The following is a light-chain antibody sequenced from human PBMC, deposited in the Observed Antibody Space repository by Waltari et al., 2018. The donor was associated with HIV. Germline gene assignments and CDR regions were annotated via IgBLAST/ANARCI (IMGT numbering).Light chain of an antibody. CDR1: ISNVGTNY. J-gene: IGLJ3*02. CDR2: DND. Sequence: QSVLTQPPSVSAAPGQTVTISCSGSISNVGTNYVPGYQQLPRTAPKLLIYDNDKRPSGIPDRFSGSRSGTSAALDITGLQTGDEADYYCGTWDDSLNGHWVFGGGTKVTVL. CDR3: GTWDDSLNGHWV. V-gene: IGLV1-51*01.